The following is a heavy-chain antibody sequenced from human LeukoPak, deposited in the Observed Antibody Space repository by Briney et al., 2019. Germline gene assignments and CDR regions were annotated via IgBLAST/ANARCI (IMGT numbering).Heavy chain of an antibody. CDR3: ARGHSPVTTKVSYFQH. J-gene: IGHJ1*01. V-gene: IGHV3-23*01. Sequence: GGSLRLSCAASGFSFSTYAMTWVRQAPGMGLEWVSAISGSGDNTYYADSVKGRFTISRDNSKNTLYLQMNSLRAEDTAVYYCARGHSPVTTKVSYFQHWGQGTLVTVSS. D-gene: IGHD4-17*01. CDR2: ISGSGDNT. CDR1: GFSFSTYA.